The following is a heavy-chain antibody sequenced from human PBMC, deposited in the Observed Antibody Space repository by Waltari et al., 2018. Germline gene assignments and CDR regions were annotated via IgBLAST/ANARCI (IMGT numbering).Heavy chain of an antibody. D-gene: IGHD6-19*01. Sequence: QITLKESGPTLVKPTQTVTLTCTLPGFSLTSTGVAVTWISKPPTKALEWLALIHWDDEKWYSPSLKNRLTVTKDTSRNQVVLTLTNMDPADTATYYCAGGWFYFDYWGQGALVTVSS. CDR3: AGGWFYFDY. J-gene: IGHJ4*02. CDR2: IHWDDEK. CDR1: GFSLTSTGVA. V-gene: IGHV2-5*02.